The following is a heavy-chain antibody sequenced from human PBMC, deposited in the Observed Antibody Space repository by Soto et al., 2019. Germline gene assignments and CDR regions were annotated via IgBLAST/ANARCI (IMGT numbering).Heavy chain of an antibody. J-gene: IGHJ5*02. V-gene: IGHV4-59*01. CDR1: GGSISSYY. CDR3: ARLYSPLHSSSSSYNWFDP. CDR2: IYYSGST. Sequence: PSETLSLTCTVSGGSISSYYWSWIRQPPGKGLEWIGYIYYSGSTNYNPSLKSRVTISVDTSKSQFSLKLSSVTAADTAVYYCARLYSPLHSSSSSYNWFDPWGQGTLVTVSS. D-gene: IGHD6-6*01.